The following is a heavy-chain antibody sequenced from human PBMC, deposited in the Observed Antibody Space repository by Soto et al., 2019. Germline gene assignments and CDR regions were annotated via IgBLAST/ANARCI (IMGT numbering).Heavy chain of an antibody. CDR3: ARDRTAMAPYYYYGMDV. Sequence: SETLSLTCTVSGGSISSYYWSWIRQPPGKGLEWIGYIYYSGSTNYNPSLKSRVTISVDTSKNQFSLKLSSVTAADTAVYYCARDRTAMAPYYYYGMDVWGQGTTVTVSS. J-gene: IGHJ6*02. V-gene: IGHV4-59*01. D-gene: IGHD5-18*01. CDR2: IYYSGST. CDR1: GGSISSYY.